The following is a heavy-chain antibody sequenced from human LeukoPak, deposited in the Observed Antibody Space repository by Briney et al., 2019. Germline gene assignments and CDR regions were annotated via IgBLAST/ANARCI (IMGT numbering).Heavy chain of an antibody. D-gene: IGHD2-15*01. V-gene: IGHV1-24*01. CDR2: FDPEDGET. J-gene: IGHJ6*03. Sequence: ASVKVSCKVSGYTLTELSMHWVRQAPGKGLEWMGGFDPEDGETIYAQKFQGRVTMTEDTSTDTAYMELSSLRSEDPAVYYCARDMVDCSGGRCYYYYYMDVWGKGTTVTVSS. CDR3: ARDMVDCSGGRCYYYYYMDV. CDR1: GYTLTELS.